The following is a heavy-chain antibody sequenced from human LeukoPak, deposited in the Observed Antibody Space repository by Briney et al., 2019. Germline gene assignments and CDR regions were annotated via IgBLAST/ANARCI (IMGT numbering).Heavy chain of an antibody. Sequence: GESLKISCEASGYSFGDYWIGWVRQMPGKGLEWMGIIYPADSDIRYSPSFQGQVTISADKSISTAYLQWSSLKASDTAMYYCARQEYCSGGSCYTWFDPWGQGTLVTVSS. CDR3: ARQEYCSGGSCYTWFDP. CDR2: IYPADSDI. CDR1: GYSFGDYW. D-gene: IGHD2-15*01. V-gene: IGHV5-51*01. J-gene: IGHJ5*02.